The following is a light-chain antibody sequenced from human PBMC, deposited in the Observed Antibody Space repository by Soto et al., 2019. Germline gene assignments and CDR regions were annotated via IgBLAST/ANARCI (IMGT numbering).Light chain of an antibody. CDR2: DVT. V-gene: IGLV2-14*01. J-gene: IGLJ3*02. Sequence: QSALTQPASVSGSPGQSITISCTGTSSDVGGYNHVSWYQQHPGKAPKLMIYDVTNRPSGVSIRFSGSKSGNTASLTISGLQAEDEADYYCNSYGPSSTWLFGGGTKLTVL. CDR1: SSDVGGYNH. CDR3: NSYGPSSTWL.